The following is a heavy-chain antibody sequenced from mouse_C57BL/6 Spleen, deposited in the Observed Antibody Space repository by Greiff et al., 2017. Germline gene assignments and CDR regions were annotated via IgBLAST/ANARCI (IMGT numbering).Heavy chain of an antibody. CDR3: ARSPPYDYYAMDY. Sequence: VKLQQPGAELVRPGSSVKLSCKASGYTFTSYWMHWVKQRPIQGLEWIGNIDPSDSETHYNQKFKDKATLTVDKSSSTAYMQLSSLTSEDSAVYYCARSPPYDYYAMDYWGQGTSVTVSS. V-gene: IGHV1-52*01. CDR2: IDPSDSET. J-gene: IGHJ4*01. CDR1: GYTFTSYW.